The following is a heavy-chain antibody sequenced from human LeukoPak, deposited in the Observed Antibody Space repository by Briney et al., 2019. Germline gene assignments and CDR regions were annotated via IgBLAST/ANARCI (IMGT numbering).Heavy chain of an antibody. V-gene: IGHV4-31*03. CDR1: GASISSNYY. J-gene: IGHJ4*02. CDR2: IYYTGTT. D-gene: IGHD6-19*01. Sequence: SQTLSLTCTVSGASISSNYYWSWIRQHPGKGLEWIGNIYYTGTTYYNPSLQSRLTMSVDTSKNQFSLRLSSVTAADTAVYYCARVDNSRSGWYHVDYWGQGTLVTVSS. CDR3: ARVDNSRSGWYHVDY.